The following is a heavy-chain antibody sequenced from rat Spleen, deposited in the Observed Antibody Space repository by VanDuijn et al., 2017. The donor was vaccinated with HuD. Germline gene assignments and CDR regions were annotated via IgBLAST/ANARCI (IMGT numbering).Heavy chain of an antibody. Sequence: EVQLVESGGGLVQPGRSMKLSCAASGFTFSNYDMAWVRQAPTKGLEWVASITSDGGNTFYRDSVKGRFTISRDNAKSTLYLQMDSLRSEDTATYYCTTGGAGAYWGQGVMVTVSS. CDR2: ITSDGGNT. V-gene: IGHV5-25*01. CDR3: TTGGAGAY. D-gene: IGHD4-3*01. J-gene: IGHJ2*01. CDR1: GFTFSNYD.